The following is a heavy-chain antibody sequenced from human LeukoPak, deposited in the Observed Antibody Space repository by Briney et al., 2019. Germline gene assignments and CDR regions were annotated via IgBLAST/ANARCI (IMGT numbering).Heavy chain of an antibody. Sequence: GGSLRLSCAASGFTFSSYGLSWVRQAPGKGLEWVSAISGSGGSTYYADSVKGRFTISRDNSKNTLYLQMNSLRAEDTVVYYCAKEIVAAAGFDYWGQGTLVTVSS. J-gene: IGHJ4*02. V-gene: IGHV3-23*01. CDR1: GFTFSSYG. CDR2: ISGSGGST. D-gene: IGHD6-13*01. CDR3: AKEIVAAAGFDY.